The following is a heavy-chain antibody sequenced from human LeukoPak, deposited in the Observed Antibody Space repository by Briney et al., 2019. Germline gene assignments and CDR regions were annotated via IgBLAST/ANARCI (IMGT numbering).Heavy chain of an antibody. CDR1: GGSISSSSYY. D-gene: IGHD1-26*01. CDR2: IYYSGST. J-gene: IGHJ4*02. Sequence: SETLSLTCTVSGGSISSSSYYWGWIRQPPGKGLEWIGSIYYSGSTYYNPSLKSRVTISVDTSKNQFSLKLSSVAAADTAVYYCARHRLPATLRTGFDCWGQGTLVTVSS. V-gene: IGHV4-39*01. CDR3: ARHRLPATLRTGFDC.